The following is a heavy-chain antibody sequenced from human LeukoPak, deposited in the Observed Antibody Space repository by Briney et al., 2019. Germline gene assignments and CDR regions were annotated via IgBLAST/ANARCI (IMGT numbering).Heavy chain of an antibody. CDR3: ARLASGSYGPLTPFDY. CDR2: IYYTGST. CDR1: GGSISSYF. J-gene: IGHJ4*02. D-gene: IGHD1-26*01. Sequence: PSETLSLTCTLSGGSISSYFWSWIRQPPGKKLEWVGYIYYTGSTNYNPSLKSRVTISVDTSKNQFSLRLSSVTAADTAVYYSARLASGSYGPLTPFDYWGQGTLVTVSS. V-gene: IGHV4-59*08.